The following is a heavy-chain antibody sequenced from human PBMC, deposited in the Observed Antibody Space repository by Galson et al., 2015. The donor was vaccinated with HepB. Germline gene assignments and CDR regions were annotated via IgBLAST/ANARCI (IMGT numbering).Heavy chain of an antibody. J-gene: IGHJ5*02. CDR3: ARDRAVPAPGWFDP. Sequence: ETLSLTCTVSGGSISSSSYYWGWIRQPPGKGLEWIGSIYYSGSTYYNPSLKSRVTISVDTSKNQFSLKLSSVTAADTAVYYCARDRAVPAPGWFDPWGQGTLVTVSS. D-gene: IGHD2-2*01. CDR1: GGSISSSSYY. CDR2: IYYSGST. V-gene: IGHV4-39*07.